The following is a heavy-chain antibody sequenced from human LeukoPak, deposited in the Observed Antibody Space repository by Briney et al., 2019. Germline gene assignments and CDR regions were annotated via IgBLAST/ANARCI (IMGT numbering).Heavy chain of an antibody. CDR1: RFTFNTDT. Sequence: GGSLRLSCAASRFTFNTDTMNWVRQAPGKGLEWLSSISSSSSSKYYADSVRGRFIISRDNAKKSLYLQMNSLRAEDTAVYYCVRGDRRDFWGLGTLVTVSS. CDR3: VRGDRRDF. D-gene: IGHD2-21*02. V-gene: IGHV3-21*01. CDR2: ISSSSSSK. J-gene: IGHJ4*02.